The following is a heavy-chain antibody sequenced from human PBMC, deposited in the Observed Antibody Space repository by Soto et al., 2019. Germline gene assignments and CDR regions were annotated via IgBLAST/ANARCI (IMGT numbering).Heavy chain of an antibody. J-gene: IGHJ5*02. Sequence: GASVKVSCKASGYTFTSYDINWVRQATGQGLEWMGWISANNGNTDYAQKLQGRVTMTTDTSTSTAYMELRSLRSDDTAVYYCARVPPRITIFGVVKSNWFDPWGQGTLVTVSS. CDR3: ARVPPRITIFGVVKSNWFDP. D-gene: IGHD3-3*01. V-gene: IGHV1-18*01. CDR2: ISANNGNT. CDR1: GYTFTSYD.